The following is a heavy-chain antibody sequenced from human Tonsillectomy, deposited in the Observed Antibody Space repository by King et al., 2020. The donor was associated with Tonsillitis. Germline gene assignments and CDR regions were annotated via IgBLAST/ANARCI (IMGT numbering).Heavy chain of an antibody. CDR2: ISSSSTFL. Sequence: VQLVESGGGLVKPGGSLRLSCAASGLSFSTHSINWVRQAPGKGLEWVSCISSSSTFLYYVDSVRGRFTISRDNAKKSLYLQMNSLRPEDTAVYYCARGGGGASKDAFDIWGQGTIVTVSS. V-gene: IGHV3-21*01. CDR1: GLSFSTHS. CDR3: ARGGGGASKDAFDI. J-gene: IGHJ3*02. D-gene: IGHD3-16*01.